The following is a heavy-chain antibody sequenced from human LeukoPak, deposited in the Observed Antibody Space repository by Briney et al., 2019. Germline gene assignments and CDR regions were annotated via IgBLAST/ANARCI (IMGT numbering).Heavy chain of an antibody. D-gene: IGHD3-3*02. CDR1: GFTIGTAW. CDR3: IAHFPYFYGFDV. Sequence: PGVSLRLFCVSSGFTIGTAWMSWVRQAPGKGLEWLGHIKSEGEGATTDYAAPAKGRFAISRDDSKNMIYLQMSSLKIDDTAIYYCIAHFPYFYGFDVWGKGTTVTVSS. V-gene: IGHV3-15*01. CDR2: IKSEGEGATT. J-gene: IGHJ6*04.